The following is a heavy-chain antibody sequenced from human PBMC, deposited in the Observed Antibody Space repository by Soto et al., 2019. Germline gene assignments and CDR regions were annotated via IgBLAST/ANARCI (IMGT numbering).Heavy chain of an antibody. CDR1: GFTFSSYA. J-gene: IGHJ4*02. Sequence: EVQLLESGGGLVQPGGFLRLSCAASGFTFSSYAMSWVRQAPGKGLEWVSGISTSGGSTHYADSVKGRFTISRDNTKNTLYLQMNSLRAEDTAVYYCAKDRDFWSGYFGPFDYWGQGTLVTVSS. CDR2: ISTSGGST. CDR3: AKDRDFWSGYFGPFDY. D-gene: IGHD3-3*01. V-gene: IGHV3-23*01.